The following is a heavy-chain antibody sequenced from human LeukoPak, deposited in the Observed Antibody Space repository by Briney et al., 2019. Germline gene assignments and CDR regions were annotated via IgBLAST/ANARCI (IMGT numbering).Heavy chain of an antibody. J-gene: IGHJ4*02. V-gene: IGHV4-31*03. Sequence: SETLSLTCTVSGGSISSGGYYWSWIRQHPGKGLEWIGYIYYSGSTYYNPSLKSRVTISVDTSENQFSLKLSSVTAADTAVYYCARGRDSSSWYWGYYYDSSGYESVGFDYWGQGTLVTVSS. D-gene: IGHD3-22*01. CDR2: IYYSGST. CDR1: GGSISSGGYY. CDR3: ARGRDSSSWYWGYYYDSSGYESVGFDY.